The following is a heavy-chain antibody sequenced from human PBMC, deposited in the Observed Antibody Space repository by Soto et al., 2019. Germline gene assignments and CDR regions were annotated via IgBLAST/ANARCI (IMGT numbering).Heavy chain of an antibody. J-gene: IGHJ4*02. Sequence: QVQLQESGPGLVKPSETLSLTCTVSSDSIAGENWWSWVRQPPGMGLGWIGEIFHTGGTNYNPSLKSQVTMEVDKSKNQFSLKLISATAADTAVYYCARVFSSGSGWMYYFDFWGQGTLVSVSS. D-gene: IGHD6-25*01. CDR1: SDSIAGENW. CDR2: IFHTGGT. CDR3: ARVFSSGSGWMYYFDF. V-gene: IGHV4-4*02.